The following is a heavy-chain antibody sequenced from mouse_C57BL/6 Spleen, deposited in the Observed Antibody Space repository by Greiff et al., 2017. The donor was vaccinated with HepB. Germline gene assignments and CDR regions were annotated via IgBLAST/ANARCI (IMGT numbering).Heavy chain of an antibody. Sequence: EVQLQQSGAELVRPGASVKLSCTASGFNITDDYMHWVKQRPEQGLEWIGWIDPENGDTEYASKFQGKATITADTSSNTAYLQLSSLTSEDTAVYYCTTPYYDYDVWFAYWGQGTLVTVSA. CDR1: GFNITDDY. J-gene: IGHJ3*01. V-gene: IGHV14-4*01. D-gene: IGHD2-4*01. CDR2: IDPENGDT. CDR3: TTPYYDYDVWFAY.